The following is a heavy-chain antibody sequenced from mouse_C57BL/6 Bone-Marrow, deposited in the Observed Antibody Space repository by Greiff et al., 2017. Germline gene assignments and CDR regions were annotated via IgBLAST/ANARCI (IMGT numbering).Heavy chain of an antibody. Sequence: EVKLVESGAELVKPGASVKLSCTASGFNIKDYYMHWVKQRTEQGLEWIGRIDPEDGETKYAPKFQGKATITAETSSNTAYLQLSSLTSEDTAVYYCALDLLWPGGFAYWGQGTLVTVSA. CDR2: IDPEDGET. D-gene: IGHD2-1*01. V-gene: IGHV14-2*01. J-gene: IGHJ3*01. CDR3: ALDLLWPGGFAY. CDR1: GFNIKDYY.